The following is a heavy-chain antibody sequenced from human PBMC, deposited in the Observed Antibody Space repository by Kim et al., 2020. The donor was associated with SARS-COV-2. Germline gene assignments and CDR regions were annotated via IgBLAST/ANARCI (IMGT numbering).Heavy chain of an antibody. Sequence: GGSLRLSCAASGFTFSSHWMHWVRQAPGKGLVWVSRINSDGGTISYADSVKGRFTISRDNAKNTLYLQMNSLRAQDTAVYYCAKRQFTSGWYYFDYWCQG. J-gene: IGHJ4*02. CDR3: AKRQFTSGWYYFDY. CDR1: GFTFSSHW. V-gene: IGHV3-74*01. CDR2: INSDGGTI. D-gene: IGHD6-19*01.